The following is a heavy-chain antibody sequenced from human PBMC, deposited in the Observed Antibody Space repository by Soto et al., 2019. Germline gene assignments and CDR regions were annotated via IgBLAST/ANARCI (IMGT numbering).Heavy chain of an antibody. Sequence: QVQLVQSGAEVKKPGASVKVFCKASGYTFTDYAIHWVRQAPGQRLEWMGWIAPGNGNTKYSQNFQRRVTITRDTSATTAYMELSSLRSEDTAVYYCAKGSRMWTPDYWGQGTLVTVSS. CDR1: GYTFTDYA. CDR2: IAPGNGNT. J-gene: IGHJ4*02. D-gene: IGHD2-21*01. V-gene: IGHV1-3*01. CDR3: AKGSRMWTPDY.